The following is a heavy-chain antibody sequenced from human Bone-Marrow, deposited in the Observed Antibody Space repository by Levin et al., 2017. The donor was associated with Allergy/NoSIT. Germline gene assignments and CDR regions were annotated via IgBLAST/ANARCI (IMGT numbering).Heavy chain of an antibody. CDR1: GFTFGDYA. V-gene: IGHV3-9*01. J-gene: IGHJ5*02. CDR2: ISWNSDNI. D-gene: IGHD3-22*01. Sequence: GGSLRLSCAASGFTFGDYAMHWVRQGPGKGLEWVSGISWNSDNIGYADSVKGRFTISRDNAKSSLFLQMNSLRAEDSAIYYCTKTATYTMTRFDPWGQETLVTVSS. CDR3: TKTATYTMTRFDP.